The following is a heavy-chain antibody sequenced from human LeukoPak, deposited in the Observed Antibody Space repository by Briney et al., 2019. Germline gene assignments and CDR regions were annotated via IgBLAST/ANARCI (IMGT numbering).Heavy chain of an antibody. Sequence: SETLSLTCTVSGDSISSYYWNWIRQPPGKGLEWIGYGHYSGSTFYNPSLNSRVTLSVDTSTNQFSLKLRSVTAADTAVYYRARWGEASALRVHAFDVWGLGTMVTVSS. CDR1: GDSISSYY. D-gene: IGHD3-10*01. V-gene: IGHV4-59*01. CDR3: ARWGEASALRVHAFDV. CDR2: GHYSGST. J-gene: IGHJ3*01.